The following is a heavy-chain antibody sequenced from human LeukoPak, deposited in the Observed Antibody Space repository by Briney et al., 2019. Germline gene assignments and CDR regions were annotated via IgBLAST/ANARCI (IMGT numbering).Heavy chain of an antibody. CDR3: ARGDFWSGTYTDAFDV. CDR1: GFTVSSYA. V-gene: IGHV3-23*01. D-gene: IGHD3-3*01. J-gene: IGHJ3*01. Sequence: PGGSLRLSCAASGFTVSSYAMSWVRQAPGKGLEWVSAISGSGGSTYYADSVKGRFTISRDNSKNTLYLQMNSLRAEDTAVYYCARGDFWSGTYTDAFDVWGQGTMVTVSS. CDR2: ISGSGGST.